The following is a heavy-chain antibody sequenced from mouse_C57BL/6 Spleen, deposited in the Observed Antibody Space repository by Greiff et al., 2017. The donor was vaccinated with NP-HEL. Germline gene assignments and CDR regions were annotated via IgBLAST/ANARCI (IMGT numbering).Heavy chain of an antibody. CDR2: IDPNSGGT. D-gene: IGHD1-1*01. J-gene: IGHJ2*01. CDR1: GYTFTSYW. Sequence: VQLQQPGAELVKPGASVKLSCKASGYTFTSYWMHWVKQRPGRGLKWIGRIDPNSGGTKYNEKFKSKATLTVDKPSSTAYMQLSSLTSEDSAVYYCAREGITTGDYWGQGTTLTVSS. V-gene: IGHV1-72*01. CDR3: AREGITTGDY.